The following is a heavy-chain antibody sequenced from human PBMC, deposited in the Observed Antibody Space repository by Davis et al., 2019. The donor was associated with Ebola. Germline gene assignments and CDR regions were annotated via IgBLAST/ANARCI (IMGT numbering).Heavy chain of an antibody. V-gene: IGHV3-30-3*01. CDR3: ARTLLWFRDYYGMDV. CDR2: ISQDGDRQ. J-gene: IGHJ6*02. Sequence: PGGSLRLSCAASGFTSYHPMHWVRQPPGKGLEWLAVISQDGDRQDYAQSVRGRFTISRDNSRHTLDLQMSRLRSDETAVYYCARTLLWFRDYYGMDVWGQGTTVTVSS. D-gene: IGHD3-10*01. CDR1: GFTSYHP.